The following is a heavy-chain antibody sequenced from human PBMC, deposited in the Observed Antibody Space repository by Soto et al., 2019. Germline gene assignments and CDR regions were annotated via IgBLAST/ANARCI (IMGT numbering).Heavy chain of an antibody. V-gene: IGHV3-53*04. Sequence: EVQLVESGGGLVQPGGSLRLSCAASGFTVSSNYMSWVRQAPGKGLEWVSVIFTGGSTYYADSVKGRFTISRHSSKNTVYLQMNSLRAEDTAVYYCARDRYSSGWLDAFAIWGQGTMVTVSS. CDR1: GFTVSSNY. J-gene: IGHJ3*02. D-gene: IGHD6-19*01. CDR3: ARDRYSSGWLDAFAI. CDR2: IFTGGST.